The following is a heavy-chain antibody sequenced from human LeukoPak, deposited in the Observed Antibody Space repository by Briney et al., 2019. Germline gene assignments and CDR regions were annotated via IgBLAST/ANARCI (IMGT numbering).Heavy chain of an antibody. D-gene: IGHD2-2*01. CDR1: GGSISSGGYY. Sequence: PSETLSLTCTVSGGSISSGGYYWSWIRQHPGKGLEWIGYIYYSGSTYYNPSLKSRVTISVDTSKNQFSLKLSSVTAADTAVYYCARYQPPFFDYWGQGTLVTVSS. CDR2: IYYSGST. J-gene: IGHJ4*02. CDR3: ARYQPPFFDY. V-gene: IGHV4-31*03.